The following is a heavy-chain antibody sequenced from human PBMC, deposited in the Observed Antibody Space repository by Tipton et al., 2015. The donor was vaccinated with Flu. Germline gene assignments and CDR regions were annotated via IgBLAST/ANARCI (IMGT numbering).Heavy chain of an antibody. V-gene: IGHV3-21*01. CDR2: ITSSSSYI. CDR1: GFTFNSYS. Sequence: SLRLSCAASGFTFNSYSMNWVRQAPGKGLEWVSSITSSSSYIHYADSVKGRFTSSRDNAQNSLFLQMNSLRAEDTAVYYCARSEGHCSGGSCYYYYYMDVWGKGTTVTDSS. CDR3: ARSEGHCSGGSCYYYYYMDV. J-gene: IGHJ6*03. D-gene: IGHD2-15*01.